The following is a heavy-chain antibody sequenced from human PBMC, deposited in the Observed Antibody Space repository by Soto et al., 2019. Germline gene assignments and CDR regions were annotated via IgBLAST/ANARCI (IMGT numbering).Heavy chain of an antibody. CDR2: INSDGSST. V-gene: IGHV3-74*01. CDR1: GFTFSSYW. J-gene: IGHJ4*02. CDR3: ASSLWFPDYYFDY. D-gene: IGHD3-10*01. Sequence: GGSLRLSCAASGFTFSSYWMHWVRQAPGKGLVWVSRINSDGSSTSYAGSVKGRFTISRDNAKNTLYLQMNSLRAEDTAVYYCASSLWFPDYYFDYWGQGTLVTVSS.